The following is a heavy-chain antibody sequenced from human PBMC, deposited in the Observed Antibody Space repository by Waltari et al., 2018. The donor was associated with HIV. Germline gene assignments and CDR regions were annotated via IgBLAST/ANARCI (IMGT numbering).Heavy chain of an antibody. CDR1: GFTFSYYG. CDR3: ANRGYSSGWDQSS. J-gene: IGHJ5*01. V-gene: IGHV3-30*18. CDR2: ISYDGSNK. D-gene: IGHD6-19*01. Sequence: QVQLVESGGGVVQPGRSLRLSCQASGFTFSYYGMHWVRQAPGKGLEWVAVISYDGSNKYYADSVKGRFTISRDNSKNTLYLQMNSLRAEDTAVYYCANRGYSSGWDQSSWGDGTLVTVSS.